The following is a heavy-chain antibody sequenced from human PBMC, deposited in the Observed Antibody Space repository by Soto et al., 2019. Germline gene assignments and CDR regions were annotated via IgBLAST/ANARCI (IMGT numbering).Heavy chain of an antibody. Sequence: QVQLQESGPGLVKPSETLSLICTVSGGSMTNEYWSWIRQSPGKGLEWIGYMYYNGRTNYNPSLKSRVTISIDMSRNQFSLKLSSVTAADTAVYYCTRAYDYIWGWFDPRGQGTLVTVSS. CDR1: GGSMTNEY. D-gene: IGHD3-16*01. V-gene: IGHV4-59*08. CDR2: MYYNGRT. J-gene: IGHJ5*02. CDR3: TRAYDYIWGWFDP.